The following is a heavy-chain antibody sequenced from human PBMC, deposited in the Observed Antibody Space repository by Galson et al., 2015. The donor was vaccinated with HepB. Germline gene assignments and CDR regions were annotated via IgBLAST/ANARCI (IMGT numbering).Heavy chain of an antibody. CDR2: ISDNGGST. Sequence: SLRLSCAASGFTFSSYAMSWVRQAPGKGLEWVSGISDNGGSTYYAGSVNGRLIISRDNSKNTLYLQMNSLRAEDTAEYYCAKDGPRPPWGYYYGMDVWGQGTTVTVSS. J-gene: IGHJ6*02. CDR1: GFTFSSYA. D-gene: IGHD7-27*01. CDR3: AKDGPRPPWGYYYGMDV. V-gene: IGHV3-23*01.